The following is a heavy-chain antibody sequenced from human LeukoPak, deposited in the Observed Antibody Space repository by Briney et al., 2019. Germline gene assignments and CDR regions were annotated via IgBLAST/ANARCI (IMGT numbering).Heavy chain of an antibody. D-gene: IGHD3-22*01. V-gene: IGHV3-21*01. CDR2: ISSSSSYI. CDR3: ATYSSLNRREFQY. Sequence: GFLRLSCAASGFTFSSYNMNWVRQAPGKGLEWVSSISSSSSYIYYADSVKGRFTISRDNAKNSLYLQMNSLRAEDTAVYYCATYSSLNRREFQYWGQGTLLTVSS. CDR1: GFTFSSYN. J-gene: IGHJ1*01.